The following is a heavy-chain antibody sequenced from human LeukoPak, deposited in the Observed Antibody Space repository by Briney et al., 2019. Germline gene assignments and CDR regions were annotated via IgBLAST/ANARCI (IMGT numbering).Heavy chain of an antibody. CDR3: VRDWDHFAFAS. Sequence: GGSLRLSCAASGFTFSSYWMHWVRQAPGKGLVWVSRIKGDGSHTIYADSVKGRFTISRDNAKKTLYLQMKSLRAEDTAVYYCVRDWDHFAFASWGQGPLVTVSS. CDR1: GFTFSSYW. D-gene: IGHD1-14*01. CDR2: IKGDGSHT. J-gene: IGHJ5*01. V-gene: IGHV3-74*01.